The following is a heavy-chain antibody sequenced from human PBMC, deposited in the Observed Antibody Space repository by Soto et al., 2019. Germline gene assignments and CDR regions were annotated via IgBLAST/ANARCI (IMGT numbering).Heavy chain of an antibody. D-gene: IGHD3-10*01. CDR2: ISGSGGST. V-gene: IGHV3-23*01. CDR3: ATFSNLWFGELAHPIDY. J-gene: IGHJ4*02. CDR1: GFTFSSYA. Sequence: VGSLRLSCAASGFTFSSYAMSWVRQAPGKGLEWVSAISGSGGSTYYADSVKGRYTISRDNSKNTLYLQMNSLRAEDTAVYYCATFSNLWFGELAHPIDYWGQGTRVTV.